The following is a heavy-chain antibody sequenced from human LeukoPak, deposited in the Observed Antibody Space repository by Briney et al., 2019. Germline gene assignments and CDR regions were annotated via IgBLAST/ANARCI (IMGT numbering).Heavy chain of an antibody. CDR3: ARGLAASGTNTDY. J-gene: IGHJ4*02. V-gene: IGHV3-30*02. D-gene: IGHD6-13*01. Sequence: GGSLRLSCAASGFTFSSYGMHWVRQAPGKGLEWVAFIRYDGSNKYYADSVKGRFTISRDNSKNTLYLQMNSLRAEDTAVYYCARGLAASGTNTDYWGQGTLVTVSS. CDR2: IRYDGSNK. CDR1: GFTFSSYG.